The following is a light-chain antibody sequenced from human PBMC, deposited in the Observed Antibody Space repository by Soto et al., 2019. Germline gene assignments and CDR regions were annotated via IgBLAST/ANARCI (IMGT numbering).Light chain of an antibody. Sequence: DIQMTQSPSTLSASVGDRVTITCRASQSIRSWLAWYQQKPGKAPKLLIYKASSFDSGVPSTFSGSGSGPEFTLTISSLQPDDFATYYCQQYNSYPWTFGQGTKVEIK. CDR1: QSIRSW. CDR3: QQYNSYPWT. J-gene: IGKJ1*01. CDR2: KAS. V-gene: IGKV1-5*03.